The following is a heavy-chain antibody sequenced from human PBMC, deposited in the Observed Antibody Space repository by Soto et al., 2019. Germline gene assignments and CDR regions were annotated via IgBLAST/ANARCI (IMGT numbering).Heavy chain of an antibody. CDR1: GGSFSGYY. D-gene: IGHD4-4*01. Sequence: QVQLQQWGAGLLKPSETLSLTCAVYGGSFSGYYWSWIRQPPGKGLEWIGEINHSGSTNYNPSLKSRVTISVDTSKNQFSLKLSSVTAADTAVYYCVPRRLQRKYFDYWGQGTLVTVSS. J-gene: IGHJ4*02. CDR2: INHSGST. V-gene: IGHV4-34*01. CDR3: VPRRLQRKYFDY.